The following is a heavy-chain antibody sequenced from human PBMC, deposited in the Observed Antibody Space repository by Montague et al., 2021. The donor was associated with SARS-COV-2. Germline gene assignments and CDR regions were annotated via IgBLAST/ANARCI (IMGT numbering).Heavy chain of an antibody. Sequence: SETLSLTCTVSGGSISSYHHYWGWLRQPPGMGLEWIGAMYYSGSTWLNLSLKSRVTISVDTSKNQLSLKLRSVTAADTAVYFCGRVILYVTSNPLDCWGPGTLVTVSS. CDR1: GGSISSYHHY. V-gene: IGHV4-39*07. CDR2: MYYSGST. J-gene: IGHJ4*02. CDR3: GRVILYVTSNPLDC. D-gene: IGHD3-10*02.